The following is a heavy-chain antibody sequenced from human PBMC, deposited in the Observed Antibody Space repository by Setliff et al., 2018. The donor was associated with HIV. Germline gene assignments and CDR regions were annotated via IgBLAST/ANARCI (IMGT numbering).Heavy chain of an antibody. CDR3: ARPRTYCSGGSCYLGPDY. CDR2: ISGGDTT. J-gene: IGHJ4*03. D-gene: IGHD2-15*01. Sequence: PGGSLRLSCAASGFTFRTYAMSWVRRAPGKGLEWVASISGGDTTHYADSVKGRFTISRDNSKDTLYLQMNSLRAEDTAVYYCARPRTYCSGGSCYLGPDYWGQGTMVTVSS. V-gene: IGHV3-23*01. CDR1: GFTFRTYA.